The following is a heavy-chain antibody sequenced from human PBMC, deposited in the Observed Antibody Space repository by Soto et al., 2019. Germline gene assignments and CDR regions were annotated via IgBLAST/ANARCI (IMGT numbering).Heavy chain of an antibody. CDR1: GYTFSDHY. J-gene: IGHJ5*02. V-gene: IGHV1-46*01. CDR2: INPADGTT. CDR3: ARDRPHAWLDP. Sequence: QVQLVQSGADVKEPGASVKVSCKASGYTFSDHYVQWVRQAPGQGLEWVAMINPADGTTRYAQMFQGIVPLTRDTSTNTVYMEMSSLRSEDTAFYYCARDRPHAWLDPRGQGTLVTVS.